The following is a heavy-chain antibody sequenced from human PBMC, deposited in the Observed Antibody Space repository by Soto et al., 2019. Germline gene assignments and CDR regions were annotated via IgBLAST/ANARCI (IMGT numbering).Heavy chain of an antibody. J-gene: IGHJ6*02. CDR3: ARDPKVFIMIFVDYYYYAMDV. D-gene: IGHD3-3*01. CDR1: GFTFSSYA. Sequence: GGSLRLSCAASGFTFSSYAMHWVRQAPGKGLEWVAVIWYDGSNKYFADSVKGRFTISRDNSKNTLYLQMNSLRAEDTAVYYCARDPKVFIMIFVDYYYYAMDVWGQWTTVTVS. CDR2: IWYDGSNK. V-gene: IGHV3-33*01.